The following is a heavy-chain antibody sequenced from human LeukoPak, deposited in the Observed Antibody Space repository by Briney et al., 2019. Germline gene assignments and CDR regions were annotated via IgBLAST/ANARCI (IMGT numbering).Heavy chain of an antibody. V-gene: IGHV4-34*01. CDR3: ARGPGDCGGDCYFHYFDY. CDR2: INHSGST. Sequence: SETLSLTCAVYGGSFSGYYWSWLRQPPGKGLEWIGEINHSGSTNYNPSLKSRVTISVDTSKNQFSLKLSSVTAADTAVYYCARGPGDCGGDCYFHYFDYWGQGTLVTVSS. CDR1: GGSFSGYY. J-gene: IGHJ4*02. D-gene: IGHD2-21*02.